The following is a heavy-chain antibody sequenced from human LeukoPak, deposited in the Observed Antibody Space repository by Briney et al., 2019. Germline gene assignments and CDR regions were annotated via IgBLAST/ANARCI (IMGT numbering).Heavy chain of an antibody. CDR2: IYSGGST. D-gene: IGHD3-22*01. J-gene: IGHJ4*02. CDR3: AREAYYYDTSGYVDY. Sequence: PGGSLRVSCAASGFTVSSNYMNWVRQAPGKGLEWVSVIYSGGSTYYADSVKGRFTISRDNSKNTLYLQMNSLRAEDTAVYYCAREAYYYDTSGYVDYWGQGTLVTVSS. CDR1: GFTVSSNY. V-gene: IGHV3-53*01.